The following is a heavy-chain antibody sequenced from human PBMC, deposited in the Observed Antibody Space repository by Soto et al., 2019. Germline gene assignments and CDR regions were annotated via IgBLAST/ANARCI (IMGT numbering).Heavy chain of an antibody. J-gene: IGHJ4*02. CDR2: ISDDGSKK. D-gene: IGHD3-22*01. CDR3: AKDQRPYDSSGYYDSIYFDY. Sequence: PGGSLRLSCAASGFTFSSYAMNWVRQAPGKGLEWVAVISDDGSKKYYADSVKGRFTISRDNSKNTLYLQMNSLRAEDTAVYYCAKDQRPYDSSGYYDSIYFDYWGQGTLVTVSS. V-gene: IGHV3-30*18. CDR1: GFTFSSYA.